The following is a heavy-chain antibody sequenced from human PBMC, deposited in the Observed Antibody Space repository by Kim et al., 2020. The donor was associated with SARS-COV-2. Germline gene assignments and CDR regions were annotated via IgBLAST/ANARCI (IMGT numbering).Heavy chain of an antibody. CDR2: ISSSGSTI. V-gene: IGHV3-48*03. CDR1: GFTFSSYE. J-gene: IGHJ6*02. Sequence: GGSLRLSCAASGFTFSSYEMNWVRQAPGKGLEWVSYISSSGSTIYYADSVKGRFTISRDNAKNSLYLQMNSLRAEDTAVYYCARDGGYNWNDRDLGLYYYYGMDVWGQGTTVTVSS. D-gene: IGHD1-1*01. CDR3: ARDGGYNWNDRDLGLYYYYGMDV.